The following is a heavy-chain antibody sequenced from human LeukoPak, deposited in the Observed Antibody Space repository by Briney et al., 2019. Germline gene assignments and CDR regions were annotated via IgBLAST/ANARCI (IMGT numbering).Heavy chain of an antibody. Sequence: GGSLRLSCAASGFTFSSYGMHWVRQAPGKGLEWVAVIWYDGSNKYCADSVKGRFTISRDNSKNTLYLQMNSLRAEDTAVYYCARPGEGSGYSHDAFDIWGQGTMVTVSS. J-gene: IGHJ3*02. V-gene: IGHV3-33*01. CDR1: GFTFSSYG. CDR2: IWYDGSNK. D-gene: IGHD3-3*01. CDR3: ARPGEGSGYSHDAFDI.